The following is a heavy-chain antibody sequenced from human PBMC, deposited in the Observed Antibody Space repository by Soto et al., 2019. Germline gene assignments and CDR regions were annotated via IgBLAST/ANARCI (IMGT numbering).Heavy chain of an antibody. CDR3: AKDKYGGHTATKGLDY. D-gene: IGHD1-26*01. V-gene: IGHV3-23*01. J-gene: IGHJ4*02. CDR1: GFTFSNYA. Sequence: EVQLLESGGGLVQPGGSLRLSCAASGFTFSNYAMSWVRQAPGKGLEWVSAISAGGGSTNYPDSVKGRFTISRDNPQNTLYLQMSSLRAEDTAVYYCAKDKYGGHTATKGLDYWGQGTLVTVSS. CDR2: ISAGGGST.